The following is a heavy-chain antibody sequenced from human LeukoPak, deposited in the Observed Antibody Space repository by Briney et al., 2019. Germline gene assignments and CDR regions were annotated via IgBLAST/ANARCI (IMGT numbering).Heavy chain of an antibody. CDR3: ARDQVNVGATDY. CDR2: ISAYNGNT. CDR1: DYIFTDYG. J-gene: IGHJ4*02. Sequence: ASVKVSCKASDYIFTDYGISWVRQAPGQGLEWMGWISAYNGNTHCAQKLQDRVTMTTDTSTSTAYMELRSLRSDDTAVYYCARDQVNVGATDYWGQGTLVTVSS. V-gene: IGHV1-18*01. D-gene: IGHD1-26*01.